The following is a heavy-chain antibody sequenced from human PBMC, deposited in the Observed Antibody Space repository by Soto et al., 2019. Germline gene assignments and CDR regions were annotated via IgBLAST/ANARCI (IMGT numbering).Heavy chain of an antibody. CDR3: AGDRFSYGY. CDR1: GASISSYY. CDR2: VYNTGTP. Sequence: SETLSLTCTVSGASISSYYWSWIRQPPGKGLEWIGYVYNTGTPNYNPSLKRRVTISVDTSKNQVFLRLSSVTAADTARYYCAGDRFSYGYWGQGTLVTVS. D-gene: IGHD5-18*01. J-gene: IGHJ4*02. V-gene: IGHV4-59*01.